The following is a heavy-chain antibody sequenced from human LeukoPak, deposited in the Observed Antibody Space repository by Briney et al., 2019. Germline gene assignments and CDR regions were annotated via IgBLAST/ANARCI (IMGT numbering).Heavy chain of an antibody. J-gene: IGHJ6*03. V-gene: IGHV4-39*07. CDR2: IYYSGST. CDR3: ARVIKVYSSSWAEYYYYYYMDA. Sequence: PSHTLSLTCTVSGGSISSSSYYWGWLRQPPGKGLEWIGSIYYSGSTYYNPSLKSRVPISVDTSKNQFSLKLSSVTAADTAVYYCARVIKVYSSSWAEYYYYYYMDAWGKGTTVTVSS. D-gene: IGHD6-13*01. CDR1: GGSISSSSYY.